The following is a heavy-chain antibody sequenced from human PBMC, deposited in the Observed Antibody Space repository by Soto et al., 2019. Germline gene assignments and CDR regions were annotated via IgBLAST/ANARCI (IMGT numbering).Heavy chain of an antibody. D-gene: IGHD6-13*01. CDR1: GFTFSSYG. V-gene: IGHV3-30*03. CDR3: ARALSKQLDYFDY. J-gene: IGHJ4*02. Sequence: GGSLRLSCAASGFTFSSYGMHWVRQAPGKGLEWVAVISYDGSNKYYADSVKGRFTISRDNSKNTLYLQMNSLRAEDTSVYYCARALSKQLDYFDYWGQGTLVTVSS. CDR2: ISYDGSNK.